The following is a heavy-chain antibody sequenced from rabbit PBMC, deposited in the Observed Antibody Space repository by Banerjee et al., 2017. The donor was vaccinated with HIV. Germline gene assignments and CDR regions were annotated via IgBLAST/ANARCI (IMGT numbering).Heavy chain of an antibody. CDR3: ARDVAGSYYPL. Sequence: QLVESGGGLVQPGGSLKLSCKASGLGFSTYYMSWVRQAPGKGLEWIGYVDPVFGSTVYASWVNGRFTISSHNAQNTLYLQLNSLTAADTATYFCARDVAGSYYPLWGPGTLVTVS. CDR1: GLGFSTYY. V-gene: IGHV1S7*01. CDR2: VDPVFGST. J-gene: IGHJ6*01. D-gene: IGHD8-1*01.